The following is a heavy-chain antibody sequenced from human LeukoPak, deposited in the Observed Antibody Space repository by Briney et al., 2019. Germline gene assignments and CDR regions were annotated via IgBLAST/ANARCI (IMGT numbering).Heavy chain of an antibody. V-gene: IGHV4-4*07. D-gene: IGHD6-13*01. CDR3: AREGDRYSSSWYYFDY. Sequence: SETLSLTCTVSGGSISSYYWSWIRQPAGKGLEWIGRIYTSGSTNYNPSLKSRVTMSVDTSKNQFSLKLSSVTAADTAVYYCAREGDRYSSSWYYFDYWGREPWSPSPQ. CDR2: IYTSGST. CDR1: GGSISSYY. J-gene: IGHJ4*02.